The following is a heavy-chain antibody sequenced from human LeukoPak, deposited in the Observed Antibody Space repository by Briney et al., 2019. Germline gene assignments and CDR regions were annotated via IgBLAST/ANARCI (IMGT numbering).Heavy chain of an antibody. J-gene: IGHJ4*02. D-gene: IGHD6-19*01. CDR2: ISGSGGST. CDR3: ARGALSSGWKAGINY. Sequence: GGSLRLSCAASGFTYSSNAMSWVRQAPGKGLEWVSAISGSGGSTYYADSVRGRFTTSRDNSKNTLYVQMNSLRTEDTAMYYCARGALSSGWKAGINYWGQGTPVTVSP. V-gene: IGHV3-23*01. CDR1: GFTYSSNA.